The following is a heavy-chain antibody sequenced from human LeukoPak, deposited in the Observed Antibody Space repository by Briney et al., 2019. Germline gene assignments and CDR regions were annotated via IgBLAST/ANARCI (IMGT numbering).Heavy chain of an antibody. J-gene: IGHJ4*02. D-gene: IGHD6-13*01. Sequence: GASVKVSCKASGYTFTRYYMHWVRQAPGQGLEWMGWINPNSGGTNYALKFQGRVTMTRDTSISTAYMELSRLRSDDTAVYYCARAMGSSSLAYWGQGTLVTVSS. CDR1: GYTFTRYY. CDR3: ARAMGSSSLAY. V-gene: IGHV1-2*02. CDR2: INPNSGGT.